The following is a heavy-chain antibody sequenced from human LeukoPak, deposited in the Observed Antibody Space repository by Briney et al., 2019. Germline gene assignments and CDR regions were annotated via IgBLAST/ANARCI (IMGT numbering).Heavy chain of an antibody. Sequence: GGSLRLSCAASGFTFSSYSMNWVRQAPRKGLEWVSSISSSSSYIYYADSVKGRFTISRDNAKNSLYLQMNSLRAEDTAVYYCAMSELGGYFDYWGQGTLVTVSS. CDR1: GFTFSSYS. D-gene: IGHD3-16*01. V-gene: IGHV3-21*01. CDR2: ISSSSSYI. CDR3: AMSELGGYFDY. J-gene: IGHJ4*02.